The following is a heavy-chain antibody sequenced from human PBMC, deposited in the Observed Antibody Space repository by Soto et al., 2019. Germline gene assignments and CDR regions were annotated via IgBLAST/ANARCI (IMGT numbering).Heavy chain of an antibody. V-gene: IGHV4-31*03. CDR2: IYYSGST. CDR3: ARRPLREGAFDI. D-gene: IGHD4-17*01. CDR1: GGSISSGGYY. J-gene: IGHJ3*02. Sequence: SETLSLTCTVSGGSISSGGYYWSWIRQHPGKGLEWIGYIYYSGSTYYNPSLKSRVTISVDTSKNQFSLKLSSVTAADTAVYYCARRPLREGAFDIWGQGTMVTVSS.